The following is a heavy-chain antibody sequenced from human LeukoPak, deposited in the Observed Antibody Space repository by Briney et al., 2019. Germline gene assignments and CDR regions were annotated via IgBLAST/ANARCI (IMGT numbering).Heavy chain of an antibody. D-gene: IGHD2-2*01. J-gene: IGHJ4*02. Sequence: PGGSLRLSCAASGFTFSDSYMSWIRQAPGKGLEWVSAISGSGGSTYYADSVKGRFTISRDNSKNTLYLQMNSLRAEDTAVYYCAKDSSKGSGLYYFDYWGQGTLITVSS. V-gene: IGHV3-23*01. CDR2: ISGSGGST. CDR3: AKDSSKGSGLYYFDY. CDR1: GFTFSDSY.